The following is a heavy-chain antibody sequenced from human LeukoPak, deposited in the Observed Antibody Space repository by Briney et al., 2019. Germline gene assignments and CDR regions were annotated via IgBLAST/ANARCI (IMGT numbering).Heavy chain of an antibody. Sequence: EWSXSIYXXGXXYYTPSLKSRVTISVDTSKNQFSLKLSSVTAADTAVYYCASLRVAYSSSVFGGTYYYYGMDVWGQGTTVTVSS. CDR2: IYXXGXX. D-gene: IGHD6-13*01. V-gene: IGHV4-39*01. CDR3: ASLRVAYSSSVFGGTYYYYGMDV. J-gene: IGHJ6*02.